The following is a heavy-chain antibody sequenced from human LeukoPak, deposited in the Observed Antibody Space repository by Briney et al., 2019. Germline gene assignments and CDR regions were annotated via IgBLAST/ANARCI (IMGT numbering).Heavy chain of an antibody. D-gene: IGHD5-24*01. Sequence: SQTLSLTCVISGDSVSSNTAAWNWIRQSPSRGLEWLGRTYYRSNWYNDYAVSVKSRITINPDTSKNQFSLQLNSVTPEDTAVYYCTRGAPVGSSREFDYWGQGTLVTVSS. CDR1: GDSVSSNTAA. CDR2: TYYRSNWYN. CDR3: TRGAPVGSSREFDY. V-gene: IGHV6-1*01. J-gene: IGHJ4*02.